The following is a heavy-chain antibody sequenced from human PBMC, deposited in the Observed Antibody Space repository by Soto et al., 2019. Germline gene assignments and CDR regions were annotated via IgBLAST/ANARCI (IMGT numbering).Heavy chain of an antibody. D-gene: IGHD1-26*01. J-gene: IGHJ3*02. CDR3: ARVIVGATLLVAFDI. CDR2: IYYSGST. CDR1: GGSISSYY. V-gene: IGHV4-59*01. Sequence: QVQLQESGPGLVKPSETLSLTCTVSGGSISSYYWSWIRQPPGKGLEWIGYIYYSGSTNYNPSLKSRVTISVDTSKNQFSLKLSSVTAADTAVYYCARVIVGATLLVAFDIWGQGTMVTVSS.